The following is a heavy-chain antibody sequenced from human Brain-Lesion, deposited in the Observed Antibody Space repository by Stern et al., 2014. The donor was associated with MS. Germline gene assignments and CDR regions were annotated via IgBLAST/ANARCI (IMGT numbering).Heavy chain of an antibody. CDR3: AGEEDIRYCSGGSCTVNWFDP. V-gene: IGHV4-39*01. CDR2: IYYSGKT. D-gene: IGHD2-15*01. CDR1: GGSVSSTSYA. Sequence: QLVESGPGLVKPSETLSLTCTVAGGSVSSTSYAWAWIRQPPGKGLEWIGTIYYSGKTYYSPSLKSRLPISRDTSKNQFSLQLRSVTAADTAVYYCAGEEDIRYCSGGSCTVNWFDPWGQGTLVTVSS. J-gene: IGHJ5*02.